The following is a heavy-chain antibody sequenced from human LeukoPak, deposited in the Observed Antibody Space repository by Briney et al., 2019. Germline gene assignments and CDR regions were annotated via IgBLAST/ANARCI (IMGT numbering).Heavy chain of an antibody. CDR1: GESLRGYY. CDR3: ARGRSGSYYVGNWFDP. V-gene: IGHV4-34*01. J-gene: IGHJ5*02. Sequence: SETLSLTCTVYGESLRGYYWIWIRQPTGKGLEWIGEISHSGSTNYNPSLKGRVTISGDTSKNQFSLKLSSVTAADTAVYYCARGRSGSYYVGNWFDPWGQGTLVTVSS. D-gene: IGHD1-26*01. CDR2: ISHSGST.